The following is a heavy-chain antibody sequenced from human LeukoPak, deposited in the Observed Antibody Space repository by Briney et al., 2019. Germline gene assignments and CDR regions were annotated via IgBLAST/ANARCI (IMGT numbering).Heavy chain of an antibody. CDR2: IKEDGSET. Sequence: GGSLRLSCAASGFTFSSYWMTWVRQAPGKGLEWVANIKEDGSETYYVDSVKGRFTISRDHAKNSLFLQMNSLRADDTAVYYCAKYRLIWLPAPVFDYWGQGTLVTVSS. J-gene: IGHJ4*02. V-gene: IGHV3-7*01. CDR1: GFTFSSYW. CDR3: AKYRLIWLPAPVFDY. D-gene: IGHD5-12*01.